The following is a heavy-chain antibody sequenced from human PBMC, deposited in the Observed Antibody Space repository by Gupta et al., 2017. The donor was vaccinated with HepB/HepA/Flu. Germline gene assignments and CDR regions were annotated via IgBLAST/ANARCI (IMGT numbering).Heavy chain of an antibody. J-gene: IGHJ4*02. CDR1: GFTFNYYA. CDR2: ISGNAGST. V-gene: IGHV3-23*01. Sequence: EVQLLESGGGLIQPGGSLRLSCAASGFTFNYYAMSWVSQAPGKGLEWLSGISGNAGSTSYTDSVKGRFTISRDNSKNTLFLQMTSLRAEDTAVYYCAKRKSDFWSAYYFDSWGQGTLVTVSS. CDR3: AKRKSDFWSAYYFDS. D-gene: IGHD3-3*01.